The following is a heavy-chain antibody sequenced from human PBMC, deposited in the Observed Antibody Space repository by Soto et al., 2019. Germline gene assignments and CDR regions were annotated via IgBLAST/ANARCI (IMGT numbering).Heavy chain of an antibody. CDR3: ARGPPESAGV. J-gene: IGHJ4*02. D-gene: IGHD3-10*01. CDR1: GYTFTSSD. V-gene: IGHV1-8*02. CDR2: MNPNSGDT. Sequence: QAQLVHSGAEVKKPGASVKVSCKASGYTFTSSDINWVRQATGQGLEWMGWMNPNSGDTGYAQKFQGRVTLTRNTSISTAYMELRSLRSEDTAVYYCARGPPESAGVWGQGTLVTFSS.